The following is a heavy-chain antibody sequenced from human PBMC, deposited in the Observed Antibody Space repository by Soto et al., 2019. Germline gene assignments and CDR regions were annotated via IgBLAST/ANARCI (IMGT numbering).Heavy chain of an antibody. J-gene: IGHJ4*02. CDR2: INPNSGGT. CDR1: GYTFTGYY. V-gene: IGHV1-2*04. CDR3: ARDRSATVTTFDY. D-gene: IGHD4-17*01. Sequence: ASVKVSCTASGYTFTGYYMHWVRQAPGQGLEWMGWINPNSGGTNYAQKFQGWVTMTRDTSISTAYMELSRLRSDDTAVYYCARDRSATVTTFDYWGQGTLVTVSS.